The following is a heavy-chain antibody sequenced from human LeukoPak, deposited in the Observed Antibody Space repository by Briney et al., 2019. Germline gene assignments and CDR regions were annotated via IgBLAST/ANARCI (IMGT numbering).Heavy chain of an antibody. CDR1: GFTFSSYA. V-gene: IGHV3-23*01. CDR2: ISGSGNT. D-gene: IGHD3-10*01. Sequence: GGSLRLSCAASGFTFSSYAMTWVRQAPGKGLEWVSAISGSGNTYYADSVKGRYTISRDNSKNTLYLQMNSLRAEDTAVYYCARDLSEGSGSYITNYWGQETLVTVSS. CDR3: ARDLSEGSGSYITNY. J-gene: IGHJ4*02.